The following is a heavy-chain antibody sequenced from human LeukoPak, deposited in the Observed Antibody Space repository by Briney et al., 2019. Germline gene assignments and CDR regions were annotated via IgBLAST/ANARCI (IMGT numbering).Heavy chain of an antibody. V-gene: IGHV4-59*01. D-gene: IGHD4-23*01. Sequence: SETLSLTCTVSGGSISSYQWSWIRQPPGKGLEWIGNIYYSGSANYNPSLKSRVTISVDTSKNQFSLKLSPVTAADTAVYYCARVGVGYSGNIIKYFFDYWGQGTLVTVSS. CDR2: IYYSGSA. J-gene: IGHJ4*02. CDR1: GGSISSYQ. CDR3: ARVGVGYSGNIIKYFFDY.